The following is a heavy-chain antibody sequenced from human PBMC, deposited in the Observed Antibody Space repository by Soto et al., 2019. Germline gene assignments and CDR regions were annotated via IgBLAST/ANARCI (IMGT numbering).Heavy chain of an antibody. D-gene: IGHD1-26*01. Sequence: GGSLRLSCAASGFTFSSYAMSWVRQAPGKGLEWVSAISGSVGSTYYADSVKGRFTISRDNSKNTLYLQMNSLRAEDTAVYYCAKDYMSESGSYFDYWGQGTLVTVSS. V-gene: IGHV3-23*01. J-gene: IGHJ4*02. CDR2: ISGSVGST. CDR3: AKDYMSESGSYFDY. CDR1: GFTFSSYA.